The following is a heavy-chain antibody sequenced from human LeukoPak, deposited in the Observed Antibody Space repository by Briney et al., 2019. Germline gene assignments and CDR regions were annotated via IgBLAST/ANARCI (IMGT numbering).Heavy chain of an antibody. CDR2: IYHSGST. Sequence: PSETLSLTCAVSGGSISSSNWWSWVRQPPGKGLEWIGEIYHSGSTNYNPSLKSRVTISVDKSKNQFSLKLSSVTAADTAVYYCARGGYYGSGLRRFDPWGQGTLVTVSS. V-gene: IGHV4-4*02. J-gene: IGHJ5*02. CDR3: ARGGYYGSGLRRFDP. D-gene: IGHD3-10*01. CDR1: GGSISSSNW.